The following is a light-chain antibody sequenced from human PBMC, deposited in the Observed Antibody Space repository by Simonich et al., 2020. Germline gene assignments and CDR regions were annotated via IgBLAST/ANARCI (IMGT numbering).Light chain of an antibody. CDR1: QSVLYSSNNKNY. J-gene: IGKJ1*01. V-gene: IGKV4-1*01. CDR2: WAS. Sequence: DIVMTQSPDSLAVSLGERATINCKSSQSVLYSSNNKNYLAWYQQKPGQPTKLLIYWASTRESGVPGRFSGSGSGTDFTLTISSLQAEDVAVYYCQQYYSTPWTFGQGTKVEIK. CDR3: QQYYSTPWT.